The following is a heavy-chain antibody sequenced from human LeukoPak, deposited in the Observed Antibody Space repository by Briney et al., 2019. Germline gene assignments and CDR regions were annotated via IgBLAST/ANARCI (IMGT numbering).Heavy chain of an antibody. V-gene: IGHV1-69*13. D-gene: IGHD3-22*01. J-gene: IGHJ3*02. Sequence: ASVKASCKASGGTFSSYAISWVRQAPGQGLEWMGGIIPIFGTANYAQKFQGRVTITADESTSTAYMELSSLRSEDTAVYYCARVLYYYDSSGYSNDAFDIWGQGTMVTVSS. CDR2: IIPIFGTA. CDR3: ARVLYYYDSSGYSNDAFDI. CDR1: GGTFSSYA.